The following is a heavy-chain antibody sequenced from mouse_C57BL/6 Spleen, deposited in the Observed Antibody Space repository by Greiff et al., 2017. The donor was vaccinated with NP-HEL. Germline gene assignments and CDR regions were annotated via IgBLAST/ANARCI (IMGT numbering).Heavy chain of an antibody. CDR1: GYSFTSYY. D-gene: IGHD2-3*01. Sequence: VQLQQSGPELVKPGASVKISCKASGYSFTSYYIHWVKQRPGQGLEWIGWIYPGSGNTKYNGKFKGKATLTADTSSSTAYMQLSSLTSEDSAVDYWARNPDGYYLAYWGQGTLVTVAA. J-gene: IGHJ3*01. CDR2: IYPGSGNT. CDR3: ARNPDGYYLAY. V-gene: IGHV1-66*01.